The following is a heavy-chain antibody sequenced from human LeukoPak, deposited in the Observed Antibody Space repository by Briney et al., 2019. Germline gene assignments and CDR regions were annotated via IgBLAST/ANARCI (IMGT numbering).Heavy chain of an antibody. D-gene: IGHD3-10*01. CDR3: ARFGEDYYYGMDV. CDR2: IRSKAYGGTT. Sequence: GGSLRLSCTASGFTFGDYAMSWVRQAPGKGLEWVGFIRSKAYGGTTEYAASVKGRFTISRDDSKSIAYLQMNSLKTEDTAVYYCARFGEDYYYGMDVWGQGTTVTVSS. V-gene: IGHV3-49*04. J-gene: IGHJ6*02. CDR1: GFTFGDYA.